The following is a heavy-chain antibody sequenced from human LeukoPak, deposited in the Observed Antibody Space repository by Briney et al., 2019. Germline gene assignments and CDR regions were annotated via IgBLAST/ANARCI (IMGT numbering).Heavy chain of an antibody. CDR2: ISGSGGST. CDR1: GFTFSSYA. CDR3: AKGPDYYDSSGYPD. V-gene: IGHV3-23*01. Sequence: GGSLRLSCAASGFTFSSYAMSWVRQAPGKGLEWVSAISGSGGSTYYADSVKGRFTISRDNSKNTLYLQMNSLRAEDTAVYYSAKGPDYYDSSGYPDWGQGTLVTVSS. D-gene: IGHD3-22*01. J-gene: IGHJ4*02.